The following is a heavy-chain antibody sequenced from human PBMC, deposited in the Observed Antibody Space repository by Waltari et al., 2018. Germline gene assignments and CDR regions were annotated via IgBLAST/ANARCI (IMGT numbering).Heavy chain of an antibody. V-gene: IGHV1-46*01. Sequence: QLQLVQSGAEVKKPGASVNVSCKASGYIFTNYYLPWVRQAPGQGLEWMGIINPSGGSTRNAQKFQGRVTMTRDKSTSTVHMEMRSLRAEDTAVYYCARAGAVRGRYYFDYWGQGSLVTVSS. CDR1: GYIFTNYY. J-gene: IGHJ4*02. CDR3: ARAGAVRGRYYFDY. CDR2: INPSGGST. D-gene: IGHD3-10*01.